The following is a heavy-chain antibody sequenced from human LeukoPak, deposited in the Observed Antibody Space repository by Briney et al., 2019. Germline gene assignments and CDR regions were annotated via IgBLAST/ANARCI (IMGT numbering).Heavy chain of an antibody. D-gene: IGHD6-13*01. V-gene: IGHV1-8*01. CDR2: MNPNSGNT. Sequence: ASVKVSCKASGYTFTSYDINWVRQATGQGLEWMGWMNPNSGNTGYAQKFQGRVTMTRNTSISTAYMEPSSPRSEDTAVYYCARSYSSSWYYYYGMDVWGQGTTVTVSS. J-gene: IGHJ6*02. CDR3: ARSYSSSWYYYYGMDV. CDR1: GYTFTSYD.